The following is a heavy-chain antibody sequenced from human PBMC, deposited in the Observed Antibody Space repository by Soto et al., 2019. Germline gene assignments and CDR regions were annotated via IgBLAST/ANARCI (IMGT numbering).Heavy chain of an antibody. V-gene: IGHV3-30*18. J-gene: IGHJ4*02. Sequence: GGSLRLSCAASGFTFSRCGMHWVRQAPGKGLHWVAVISYDGSNKYYADSVKGRFTISRDNSNNTLYLQMNSLRAEDTAVYYCAKVSFSHNWKGGYFDYWGQGTLVTVSS. D-gene: IGHD1-1*01. CDR2: ISYDGSNK. CDR3: AKVSFSHNWKGGYFDY. CDR1: GFTFSRCG.